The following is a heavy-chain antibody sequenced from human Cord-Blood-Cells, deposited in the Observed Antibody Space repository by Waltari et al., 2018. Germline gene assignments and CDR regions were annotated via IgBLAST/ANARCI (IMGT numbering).Heavy chain of an antibody. V-gene: IGHV1-69*01. D-gene: IGHD2-8*01. CDR3: ARDYGDPVYAGWYFDL. CDR2: IIPIFGTA. J-gene: IGHJ2*01. Sequence: QVQLVQSGAEVKKPGSSVQVSCKASGATFSSYPISWVRQAPGQGLEWMGGIIPIFGTANYAQKFQGRVTITADESTSTAYMELSSLRSEDTAVYYCARDYGDPVYAGWYFDLWGRGTLVTVSS. CDR1: GATFSSYP.